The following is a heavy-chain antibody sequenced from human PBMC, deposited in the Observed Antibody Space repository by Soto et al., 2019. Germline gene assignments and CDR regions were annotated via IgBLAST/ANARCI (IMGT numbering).Heavy chain of an antibody. Sequence: EVQLVESGGGLVQPGGSLRLSCAASGFTFSDHYMDWVRQAPGEGLEWVGRIKNKANSYTTENAASVEGRFTISRDDSRNSMFLQMNGLKTEDTAVYYCTRVKLCASAGCHRVLEVWGKGTTVTVSS. V-gene: IGHV3-72*01. CDR3: TRVKLCASAGCHRVLEV. CDR1: GFTFSDHY. CDR2: IKNKANSYTT. D-gene: IGHD2-2*01. J-gene: IGHJ6*04.